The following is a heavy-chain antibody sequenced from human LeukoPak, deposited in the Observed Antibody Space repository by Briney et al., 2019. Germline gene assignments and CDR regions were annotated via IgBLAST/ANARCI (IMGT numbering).Heavy chain of an antibody. Sequence: GRSLRLSCAASGFTFSSYGMHWVRQAPGKGLEWVAVIWYDGSNKYYADSAKGRFTISRDNSKNTLYLQMNSLRAEDTAVYYCARGSRVVTAIDYWGQGTLVTVSS. V-gene: IGHV3-33*01. CDR2: IWYDGSNK. CDR3: ARGSRVVTAIDY. D-gene: IGHD2-21*02. J-gene: IGHJ4*02. CDR1: GFTFSSYG.